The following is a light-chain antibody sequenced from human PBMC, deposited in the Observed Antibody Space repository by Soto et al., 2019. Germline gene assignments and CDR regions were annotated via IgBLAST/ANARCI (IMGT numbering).Light chain of an antibody. J-gene: IGKJ3*01. CDR3: QHYDNTPPSIT. V-gene: IGKV3-20*01. Sequence: EIVLTQSPDTLSLSPGERATLSCRASQSVSSDYLVWYQQRPGQAPRLLIYGVSRRATGIPERFSGSGSGTDFILTISRLEPEDFAVYYCQHYDNTPPSITFGPGTKVDIK. CDR1: QSVSSDY. CDR2: GVS.